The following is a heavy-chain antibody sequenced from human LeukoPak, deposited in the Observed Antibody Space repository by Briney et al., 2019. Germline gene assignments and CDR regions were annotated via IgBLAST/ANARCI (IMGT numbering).Heavy chain of an antibody. V-gene: IGHV3-66*01. CDR2: IYSGGST. CDR3: ARDEAYSSSWYVFGY. D-gene: IGHD6-13*01. CDR1: GFTVSSNY. Sequence: GGSLRLSCAASGFTVSSNYMSWVRQAPGKGLEWVSVIYSGGSTYYADSVKGRFTISRDNSKNTLYLQMNSLRAEDTAVYYCARDEAYSSSWYVFGYWGQGTLVTVSS. J-gene: IGHJ4*02.